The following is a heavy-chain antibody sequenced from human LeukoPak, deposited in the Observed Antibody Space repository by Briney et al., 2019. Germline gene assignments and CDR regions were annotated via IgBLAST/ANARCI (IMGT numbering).Heavy chain of an antibody. D-gene: IGHD5-24*01. V-gene: IGHV3-33*06. CDR3: AKVRSGRDGYPFDI. Sequence: GGSLRLSCAASAFTLSSYGMLWVPRAPGKGLECVAVIWYDGSNKYHADSVKGRFTISRNNSKNTLYLQMDSLRAEDTAVYYCAKVRSGRDGYPFDIWGQGTMVTVSS. CDR2: IWYDGSNK. CDR1: AFTLSSYG. J-gene: IGHJ3*02.